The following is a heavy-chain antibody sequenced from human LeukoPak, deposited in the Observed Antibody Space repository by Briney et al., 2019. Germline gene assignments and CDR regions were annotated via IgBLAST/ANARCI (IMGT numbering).Heavy chain of an antibody. V-gene: IGHV3-11*01. CDR3: ARDDYGGNIYFDS. Sequence: PGGSLRLSCAASGFSFSDYYMSWIRQAPGKGLEWVSYISRSANTINYADSVKGRFTISRDNDKNSLYLQMNSLRAEDTAVYYCARDDYGGNIYFDSWGPGTQVTVSS. J-gene: IGHJ4*02. D-gene: IGHD4-23*01. CDR2: ISRSANTI. CDR1: GFSFSDYY.